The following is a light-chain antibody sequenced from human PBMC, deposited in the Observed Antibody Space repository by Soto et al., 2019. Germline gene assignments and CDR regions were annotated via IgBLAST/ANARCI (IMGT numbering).Light chain of an antibody. CDR3: QQYVTSPPGT. J-gene: IGKJ1*01. Sequence: EIVLAQSPGILSLSPGERATRACRASQSISSDHLAWYQQRPGQSPRLLIYGASSRATGIPDRFSGSGSGTDFTLTISRLEPGDFAVYYCQQYVTSPPGTFGQGTKV. V-gene: IGKV3-20*01. CDR2: GAS. CDR1: QSISSDH.